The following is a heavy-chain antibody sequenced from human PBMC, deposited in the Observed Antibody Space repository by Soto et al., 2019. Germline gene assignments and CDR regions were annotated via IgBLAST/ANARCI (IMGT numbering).Heavy chain of an antibody. J-gene: IGHJ5*02. Sequence: ASVKVSCKASPYAFTSYGIRWARQVAPKGLEWMGWICVYSGNTKTAQMLQGRVTMTRDASTSTAYMELRSLRSDDTAVYYCARDGKFDPWGQGTLVTVSS. CDR3: ARDGKFDP. V-gene: IGHV1-18*01. CDR1: PYAFTSYG. CDR2: ICVYSGNT.